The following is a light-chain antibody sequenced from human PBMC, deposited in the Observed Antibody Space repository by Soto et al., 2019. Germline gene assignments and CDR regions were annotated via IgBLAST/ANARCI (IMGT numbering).Light chain of an antibody. CDR2: SAS. CDR1: LSMSTY. CDR3: QQSYLTPYT. V-gene: IGKV1-39*01. J-gene: IGKJ2*01. Sequence: DIQMTQSPSSLSASVGDRVTITCRASLSMSTYLNWYQQKPGNAPKLLIYSASSLQSGVPSRFSGSGSGTDFTLTISSLQPEDFATYFCQQSYLTPYTFGQGTKLEI.